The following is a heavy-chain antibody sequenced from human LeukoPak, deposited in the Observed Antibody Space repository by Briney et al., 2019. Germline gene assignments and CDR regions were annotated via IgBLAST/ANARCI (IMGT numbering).Heavy chain of an antibody. CDR1: GGSFSGYY. D-gene: IGHD6-19*01. V-gene: IGHV4-34*01. CDR2: INHSGST. J-gene: IGHJ5*02. CDR3: ARGGYRASSSGWFDP. Sequence: PSETLSLTCAVYGGSFSGYYWSWIRQPPGKGLEWIGEINHSGSTNYNPSLKSRVTISVDTSKKQFSLKLNSVTAADTAVYYCARGGYRASSSGWFDPWGQGTLVTVSS.